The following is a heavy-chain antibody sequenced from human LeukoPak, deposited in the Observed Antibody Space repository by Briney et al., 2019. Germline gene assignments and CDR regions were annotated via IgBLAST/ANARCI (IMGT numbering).Heavy chain of an antibody. CDR1: GGSISSGGYY. Sequence: SQTLSLTCTVSGGSISSGGYYWSWIRQHPGKGLEWIGYIYYSGSTYYNPSLKSRVTISVDTSKNQFSLKLSSVTAADTAVYYCARDSGGGWAGTGFDYWGQGTLVTVSS. J-gene: IGHJ4*02. V-gene: IGHV4-31*03. CDR3: ARDSGGGWAGTGFDY. D-gene: IGHD6-19*01. CDR2: IYYSGST.